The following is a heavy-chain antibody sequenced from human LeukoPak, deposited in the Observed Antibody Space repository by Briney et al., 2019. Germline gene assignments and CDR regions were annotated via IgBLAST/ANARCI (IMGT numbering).Heavy chain of an antibody. Sequence: GASVKVSCKASGYTFTSYGISWVRQAPGQGLEWMGWISAYNGNTNYAQKLQGRVTMTTDTSTSTAYMELRSLRSDDTAVCYCARGVAVAGLPYDLDYWGQGTLVTVSS. V-gene: IGHV1-18*01. CDR2: ISAYNGNT. D-gene: IGHD6-19*01. CDR1: GYTFTSYG. J-gene: IGHJ4*02. CDR3: ARGVAVAGLPYDLDY.